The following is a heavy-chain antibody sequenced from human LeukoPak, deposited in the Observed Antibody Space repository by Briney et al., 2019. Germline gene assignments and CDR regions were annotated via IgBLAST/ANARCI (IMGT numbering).Heavy chain of an antibody. D-gene: IGHD5-24*01. J-gene: IGHJ3*02. V-gene: IGHV3-23*01. CDR1: GFTFSSYA. CDR3: AKDRRRDGYNYGAFDI. CDR2: ISGSGGST. Sequence: PGGSLRLSCAASGFTFSSYAMSWVRQAPGKGLEWVSAISGSGGSTYYADSVKGRFTISRDNSKNTLYLQMNSLRAEDTAVYYCAKDRRRDGYNYGAFDIWGQGTMVTVSS.